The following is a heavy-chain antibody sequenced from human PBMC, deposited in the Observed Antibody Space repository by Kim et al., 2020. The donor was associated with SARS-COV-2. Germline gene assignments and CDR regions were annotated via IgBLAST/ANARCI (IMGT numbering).Heavy chain of an antibody. CDR3: ARDER. Sequence: GGSLRLSCAASGFTFSRYWMSWVRQTPGKGLEWVATINQGGTEKFYVDSVRGRFTISRDNAKNSLYLQLNSLRVEDTAVYYCARDERWGQGTLVTVSS. CDR2: INQGGTEK. J-gene: IGHJ4*02. V-gene: IGHV3-7*03. CDR1: GFTFSRYW.